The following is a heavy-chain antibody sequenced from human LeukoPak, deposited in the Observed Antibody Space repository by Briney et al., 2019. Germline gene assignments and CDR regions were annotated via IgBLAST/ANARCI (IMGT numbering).Heavy chain of an antibody. CDR1: GDSVSSNNGA. J-gene: IGHJ4*02. Sequence: KTSQTLSLTCAISGDSVSSNNGAWNWIRQSSSRGLEWLGRTYYRSKWYNDYAVSAQGRITINPDTSKNQFSLQLNSVTPEDTAVYYCARDLGNTGWYTFDYWGQGTLVTVSS. CDR3: ARDLGNTGWYTFDY. CDR2: TYYRSKWYN. D-gene: IGHD6-19*01. V-gene: IGHV6-1*01.